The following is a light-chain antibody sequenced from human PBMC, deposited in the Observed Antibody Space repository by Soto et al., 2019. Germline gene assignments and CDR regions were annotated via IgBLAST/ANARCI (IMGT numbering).Light chain of an antibody. CDR3: QQYDTYLHT. Sequence: AIRMTQSPSSFSASTGDRVTITCRASQGISSYLAWYQQKPGKAPKLLIYAASTLHSGVPSRFSGSGSGTDFTLTISCLQSEDFATYYCQQYDTYLHTFGQGTKLEIK. J-gene: IGKJ2*01. CDR2: AAS. V-gene: IGKV1-8*01. CDR1: QGISSY.